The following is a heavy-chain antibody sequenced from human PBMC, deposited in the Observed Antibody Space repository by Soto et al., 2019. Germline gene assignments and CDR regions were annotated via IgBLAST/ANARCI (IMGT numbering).Heavy chain of an antibody. CDR1: GCTFSSYN. CDR3: ARNPTEYCSSTSCSSFDY. V-gene: IGHV3-48*01. D-gene: IGHD2-2*01. Sequence: GGSLRLSCASSGCTFSSYNMNWVRQAPGKGLEWVSYISSSSSTIYYADSVKGRFTISRDNAKNSLYLQMNSLRAEDTAVYYCARNPTEYCSSTSCSSFDYWGQGTLVTVSS. CDR2: ISSSSSTI. J-gene: IGHJ4*02.